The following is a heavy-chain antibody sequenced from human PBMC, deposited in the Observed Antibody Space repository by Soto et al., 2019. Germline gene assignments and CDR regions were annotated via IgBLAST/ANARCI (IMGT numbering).Heavy chain of an antibody. CDR1: DDSSSSYK. J-gene: IGHJ4*02. CDR2: IYYSGGT. Sequence: SETLSLTCTVSDDSSSSYKWSWIRQPPGRRLEWIGYIYYSGGTNYNPSLKSRVTISVDTSKNQFSLKLSSVTAADTAVYFWARVYSSGYYYPIDYWGKGTLGTVS. D-gene: IGHD3-22*01. CDR3: ARVYSSGYYYPIDY. V-gene: IGHV4-59*01.